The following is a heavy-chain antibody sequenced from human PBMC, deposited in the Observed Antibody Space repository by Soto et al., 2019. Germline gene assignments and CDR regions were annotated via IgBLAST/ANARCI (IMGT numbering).Heavy chain of an antibody. D-gene: IGHD3-10*01. CDR2: IYRGGST. CDR3: AREGAGSSFDY. J-gene: IGHJ4*02. Sequence: EVQLVESGGGLIQPGGSLRLSCAASGFTVSSNYMRWVRQAPGKGLEWVSVIYRGGSTYYADSVKGRFTISRDNSKNTLYLQMNSVRAEDTAVYYCAREGAGSSFDYWGQGTLVTVSS. CDR1: GFTVSSNY. V-gene: IGHV3-53*01.